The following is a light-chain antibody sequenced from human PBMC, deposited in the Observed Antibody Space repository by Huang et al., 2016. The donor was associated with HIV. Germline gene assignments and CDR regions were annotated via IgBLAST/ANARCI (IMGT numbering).Light chain of an antibody. J-gene: IGKJ4*01. CDR1: QRVSNY. V-gene: IGKV3-11*01. CDR2: DSS. CDR3: QQRNSWPPT. Sequence: EVVLTQSQATLSLSPGERATTSCRASQRVSNYLAWYRQKPGQAPRLLIYDSSNRATGIPARFSGSGSGTEFTLTISSLEPEDFALYFCQQRNSWPPTFGGGTKVEIK.